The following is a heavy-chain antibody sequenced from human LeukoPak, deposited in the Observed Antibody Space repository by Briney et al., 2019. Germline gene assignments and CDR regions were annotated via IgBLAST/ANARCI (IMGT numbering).Heavy chain of an antibody. V-gene: IGHV3-48*03. CDR2: ITSGGGTT. J-gene: IGHJ4*02. CDR1: GFTFSSFE. Sequence: PGGSLRLSCAASGFTFSSFEMSWMRQAPGEGLEWVSYITSGGGTTYYADSVRGRFIISRDNAKNSLFLEMNSLRADDTAVYYCARDQGIFGVPGWGQGTLVTVSS. CDR3: ARDQGIFGVPG. D-gene: IGHD3-3*01.